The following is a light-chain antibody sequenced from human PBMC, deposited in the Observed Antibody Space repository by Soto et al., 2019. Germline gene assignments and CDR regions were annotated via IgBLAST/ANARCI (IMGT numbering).Light chain of an antibody. CDR2: GVT. CDR1: RSDVGAYNY. V-gene: IGLV2-14*01. CDR3: LSHRGGAAHV. Sequence: QSVLTQPASVSGSPGQSITISCTGTRSDVGAYNYVSWYQQYPGKAPKLMIYGVTNRPSRASNRLSGSKTGTTASLTLYGLQAEHETDDYCLSHRGGAAHVFGSGTKVTDL. J-gene: IGLJ1*01.